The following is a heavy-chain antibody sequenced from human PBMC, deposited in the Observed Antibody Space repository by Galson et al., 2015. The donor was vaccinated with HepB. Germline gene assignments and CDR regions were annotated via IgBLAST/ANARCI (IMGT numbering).Heavy chain of an antibody. CDR1: GYSFTSYW. V-gene: IGHV5-51*01. Sequence: QSGAEVKKPGESLKISCKGSGYSFTSYWIGWVRQMPGKGLEWMGIIYPGDSDTRYSPSFQGQVTISADKSISTAYLQWSSLKASDTAMYYCARHPQGFLEWDEGYYYYMDVWGKGTTVTVSS. CDR3: ARHPQGFLEWDEGYYYYMDV. D-gene: IGHD3-3*01. J-gene: IGHJ6*03. CDR2: IYPGDSDT.